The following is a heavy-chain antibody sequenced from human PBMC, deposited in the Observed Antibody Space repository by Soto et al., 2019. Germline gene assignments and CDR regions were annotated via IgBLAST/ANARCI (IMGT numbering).Heavy chain of an antibody. CDR3: ARGFDVVVAAIIDY. J-gene: IGHJ4*02. V-gene: IGHV3-30-3*01. D-gene: IGHD2-21*02. CDR1: GFTFSSYA. Sequence: GGSLRLSCAASGFTFSSYAMHWVRQAPGKGLEWVAVISYDGSNKYYADSVKGRFTISRDNSKNTLYLQMNSLRAEDTAVYYCARGFDVVVAAIIDYWGQGTLVTVSS. CDR2: ISYDGSNK.